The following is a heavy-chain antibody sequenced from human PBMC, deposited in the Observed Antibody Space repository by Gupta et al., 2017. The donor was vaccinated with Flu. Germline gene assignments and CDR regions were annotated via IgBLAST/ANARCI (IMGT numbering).Heavy chain of an antibody. Sequence: QVQLVESGGGVVPPGGSLSLSCAASGFPFTPFGMHWVGQAPGKGLEWVAVIGYDGGEKYYADAVEGRFTISRDNSRNTLYLQMHSLRAEDTAVYYCARAREYLVDYFYSYMDVWGKGTPVTASS. V-gene: IGHV3-33*01. J-gene: IGHJ6*03. CDR1: GFPFTPFG. CDR3: ARAREYLVDYFYSYMDV. D-gene: IGHD3-10*01. CDR2: IGYDGGEK.